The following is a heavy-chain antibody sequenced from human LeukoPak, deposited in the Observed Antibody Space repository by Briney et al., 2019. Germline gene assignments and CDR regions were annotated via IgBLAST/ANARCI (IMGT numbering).Heavy chain of an antibody. J-gene: IGHJ6*03. CDR2: IFHSGST. Sequence: SETLSLTCAVSSGSISSGGYSWSWIRQPPGKGLEWIGYIFHSGSTYYNPSLKSRVTISVDTSKNQFSLKLSSVTAADTAVYHCARASYYYYYMDVWGKGTTVTVSS. CDR3: ARASYYYYYMDV. CDR1: SGSISSGGYS. V-gene: IGHV4-30-2*05.